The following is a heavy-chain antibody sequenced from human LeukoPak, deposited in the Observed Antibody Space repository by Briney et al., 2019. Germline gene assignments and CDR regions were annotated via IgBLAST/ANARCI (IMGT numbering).Heavy chain of an antibody. CDR2: IYPGGSET. CDR3: ARASRDGYNQNFDH. V-gene: IGHV5-51*01. CDR1: GYSLTSYW. J-gene: IGHJ4*02. Sequence: GESLKISCKGSGYSLTSYWIAWVRQRPGKGLEWMGIIYPGGSETRYDPSFQGQVTISADSSTSTAYLQWSSLRASDTAMYYCARASRDGYNQNFDHWGQGTLVTVSS. D-gene: IGHD5-24*01.